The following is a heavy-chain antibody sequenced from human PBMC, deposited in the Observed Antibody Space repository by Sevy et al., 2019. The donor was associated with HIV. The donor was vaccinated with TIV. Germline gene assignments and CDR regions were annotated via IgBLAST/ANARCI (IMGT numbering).Heavy chain of an antibody. J-gene: IGHJ3*02. CDR2: INHSGST. V-gene: IGHV4-34*01. D-gene: IGHD2-2*01. CDR1: GGSFSGYY. CDR3: ARHCGSTSCSHAFDI. Sequence: SETLSLTCAVYGGSFSGYYWSWIRQPPGKGLEWIGEINHSGSTKYNPSLKSRVTISVDTSNNQFSLKLSSVNAADTAVYYCARHCGSTSCSHAFDIWGQGTMVTVSS.